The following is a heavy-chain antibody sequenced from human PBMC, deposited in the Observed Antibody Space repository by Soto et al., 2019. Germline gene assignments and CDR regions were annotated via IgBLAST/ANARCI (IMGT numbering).Heavy chain of an antibody. J-gene: IGHJ6*02. CDR3: ARNYDFLSGYYPDYYYYGMDV. V-gene: IGHV1-18*01. Sequence: ASVKVSCKASGYTFTSYGISWVRQAPGQGLEWMGWISAYNGNTNYAQKLQGRVTMTTDTSTSTAYMELRSLRSDDTAVYYCARNYDFLSGYYPDYYYYGMDVWGQGTTVTVSS. D-gene: IGHD3-3*01. CDR1: GYTFTSYG. CDR2: ISAYNGNT.